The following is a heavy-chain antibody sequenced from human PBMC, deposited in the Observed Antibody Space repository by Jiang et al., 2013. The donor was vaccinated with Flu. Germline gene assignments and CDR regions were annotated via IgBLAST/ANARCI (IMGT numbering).Heavy chain of an antibody. CDR2: IYPGDSGT. J-gene: IGHJ4*02. CDR3: ARIARGGDYYFDW. Sequence: GAEVKKPGESLKISCKGSGYNFTTYWIGWVRQMPGKGLEWMGIIYPGDSGTRYSPSFQGQVTISADKSISTAYLQWGSLKASDTAMYFCARIARGGDYYFDWWGQGTLVTVSS. V-gene: IGHV5-51*03. D-gene: IGHD2-21*01. CDR1: GYNFTTYW.